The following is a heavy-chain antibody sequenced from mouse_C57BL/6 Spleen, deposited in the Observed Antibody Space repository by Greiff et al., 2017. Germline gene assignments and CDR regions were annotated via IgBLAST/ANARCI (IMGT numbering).Heavy chain of an antibody. D-gene: IGHD1-1*01. CDR2: IHPNSGST. CDR3: ARSGGSSHWYFDV. V-gene: IGHV1-64*01. J-gene: IGHJ1*03. Sequence: QVQLQQPGAELVKPGASVTLSCKASGYTFTSYWMHWVKQRPGQGLEWIGMIHPNSGSTNYNEKFKSKATLTVDKSSSTAYMQRSSLTSEDSAVYYCARSGGSSHWYFDVWGTGTTVTVSS. CDR1: GYTFTSYW.